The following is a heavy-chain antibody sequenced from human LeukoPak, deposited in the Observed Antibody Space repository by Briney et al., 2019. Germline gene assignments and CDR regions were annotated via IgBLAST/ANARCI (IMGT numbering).Heavy chain of an antibody. Sequence: ASVKVSCKASGYTFTSYDINWVRQATGQGLEWMGWMNPNSGNTGYAQKFQGRVTMTRNTSISTAYMELSSLRSEDTAVYYCARWGAPSWELLPYNWFDPWGQGTLVTVFS. D-gene: IGHD1-26*01. CDR3: ARWGAPSWELLPYNWFDP. CDR2: MNPNSGNT. CDR1: GYTFTSYD. J-gene: IGHJ5*02. V-gene: IGHV1-8*01.